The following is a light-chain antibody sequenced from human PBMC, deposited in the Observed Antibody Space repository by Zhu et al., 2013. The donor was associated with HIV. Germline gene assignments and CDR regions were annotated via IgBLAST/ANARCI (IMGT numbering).Light chain of an antibody. CDR1: QSISSY. CDR2: DAS. J-gene: IGKJ4*01. V-gene: IGKV3-11*02. Sequence: EIVLTQFPATLSLSPGERATLSCRASQSISSYLAWYQQRPGQAPRLLIYDASNRATGIPARFSGSGSGRDFTLTISGLEPEDFAVYYCQQRSDWPQLTFGGGTRVEI. CDR3: QQRSDWPQLT.